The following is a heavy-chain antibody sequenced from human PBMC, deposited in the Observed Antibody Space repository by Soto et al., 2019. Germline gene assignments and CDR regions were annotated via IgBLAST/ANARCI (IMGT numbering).Heavy chain of an antibody. CDR2: TYYRSKWYN. CDR3: ARDRVIVVVPAAMPFDY. J-gene: IGHJ4*02. CDR1: GDSVSSNSAA. D-gene: IGHD2-2*01. Sequence: SQTLSLTCAISGDSVSSNSAAWNWIRQSPSRGLEWLGRTYYRSKWYNDYAVSVKSRITINPDTSKNQFSLQLNSVTPEDTAVYYCARDRVIVVVPAAMPFDYWGQGTLVTVLL. V-gene: IGHV6-1*01.